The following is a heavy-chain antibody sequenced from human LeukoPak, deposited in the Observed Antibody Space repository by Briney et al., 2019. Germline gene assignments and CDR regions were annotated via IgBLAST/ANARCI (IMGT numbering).Heavy chain of an antibody. V-gene: IGHV4-39*07. Sequence: SETLSLTCTVSGGSVGSSSYYWGWIRQPPGKGLEWIGSIYYSGNTYYTPSLKSRVTMSIDTSKNQFSLKLTSVTAADTAVYYCARGYGGIYYYYMDVWGKGTTVTVSS. CDR2: IYYSGNT. D-gene: IGHD3-16*01. CDR1: GGSVGSSSYY. J-gene: IGHJ6*03. CDR3: ARGYGGIYYYYMDV.